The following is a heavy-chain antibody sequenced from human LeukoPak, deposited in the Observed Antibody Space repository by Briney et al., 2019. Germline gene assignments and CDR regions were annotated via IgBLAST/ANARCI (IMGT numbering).Heavy chain of an antibody. Sequence: QTLSLTCAISGDSVSNNNGAWNWIRQSPSRGLEWLGRTYYRSQWHNDYARSVMSRISVNPDTTKNQFSLHLSSVTPDDTAVYYCAGGYAFDVWGPGTMVTVSS. CDR2: TYYRSQWHN. CDR3: AGGYAFDV. CDR1: GDSVSNNNGA. J-gene: IGHJ3*01. V-gene: IGHV6-1*01.